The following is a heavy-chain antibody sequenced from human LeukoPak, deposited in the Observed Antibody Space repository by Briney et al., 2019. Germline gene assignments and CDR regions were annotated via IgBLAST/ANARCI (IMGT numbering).Heavy chain of an antibody. V-gene: IGHV3-23*01. D-gene: IGHD6-19*01. Sequence: PGGSLRLSCAASGFTFSSYAMSWVRQAPGKGLEWVSAISGSGGSTYYADSVKGRFTISRDNAKNSLYLQMNSLRADDTAVYYCARDSAAVAGGEYYFDCWGQGTLVIVSS. J-gene: IGHJ4*02. CDR2: ISGSGGST. CDR3: ARDSAAVAGGEYYFDC. CDR1: GFTFSSYA.